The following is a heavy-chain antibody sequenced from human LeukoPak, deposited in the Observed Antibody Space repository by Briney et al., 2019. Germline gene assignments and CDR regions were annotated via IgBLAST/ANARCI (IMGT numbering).Heavy chain of an antibody. D-gene: IGHD2-15*01. Sequence: GGSLQISCQGSGYRFTSYWIGGAGQMPGKGLEWMGIIYPGDSDTRYSPSCQGQVTISADKSISTAYLQWSSLKASDTAMYYCARHKVVVAATLYYYYYMDVWGKGTTVTVSS. CDR3: ARHKVVVAATLYYYYYMDV. CDR1: GYRFTSYW. V-gene: IGHV5-51*01. CDR2: IYPGDSDT. J-gene: IGHJ6*03.